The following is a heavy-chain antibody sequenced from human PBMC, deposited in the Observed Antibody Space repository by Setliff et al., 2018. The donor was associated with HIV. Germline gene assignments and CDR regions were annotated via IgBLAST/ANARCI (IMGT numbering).Heavy chain of an antibody. CDR2: IYHSGST. V-gene: IGHV4-4*02. CDR1: GGSISSSNW. J-gene: IGHJ5*02. CDR3: ARKTTYYYGSGSYSA. D-gene: IGHD3-10*01. Sequence: SETLSLTCAVSGGSISSSNWWSWVRQPPGKGLEWIGEIYHSGSTNYNPSLRSRVTISVDKSKNQFSLKLSSVTAADTAVYYCARKTTYYYGSGSYSAWGQGTLVTVSS.